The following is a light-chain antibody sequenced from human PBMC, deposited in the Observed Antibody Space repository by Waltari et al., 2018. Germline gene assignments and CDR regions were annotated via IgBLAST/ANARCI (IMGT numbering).Light chain of an antibody. V-gene: IGLV4-69*01. CDR3: ETGGHGTWV. CDR2: VNSDGSH. J-gene: IGLJ3*02. CDR1: SGHRSNI. Sequence: QLVLTQSPSASASPGASVKLTCTLSSGHRSNIIAWLPQQPGKGPRYLMQVNSDGSHRKGDEIPDRFSGSSSGAERYLTISSLQSEDEADYYCETGGHGTWVFGGGTKLTVL.